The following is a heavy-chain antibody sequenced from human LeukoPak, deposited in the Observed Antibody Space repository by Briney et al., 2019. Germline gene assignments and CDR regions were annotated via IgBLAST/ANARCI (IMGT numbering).Heavy chain of an antibody. D-gene: IGHD2-15*01. J-gene: IGHJ6*03. Sequence: PSETLSLTCTVSGGSISSGSYYWSWIRQPPGKGLEWIGEINHSGSTNYNPSLKSLVTISVDTTKNQFSLKLSSVNAADTAVYYCARGPPNRYCSGGSCYWYYYMDVWGKGTTVTVSS. CDR3: ARGPPNRYCSGGSCYWYYYMDV. V-gene: IGHV4-39*07. CDR1: GGSISSGSYY. CDR2: INHSGST.